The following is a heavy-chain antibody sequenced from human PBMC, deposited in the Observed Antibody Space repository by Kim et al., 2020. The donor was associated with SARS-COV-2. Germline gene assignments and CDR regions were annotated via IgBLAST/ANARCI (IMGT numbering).Heavy chain of an antibody. J-gene: IGHJ4*02. CDR3: ARGGITIFGVVLDY. V-gene: IGHV1-18*01. D-gene: IGHD3-3*01. Sequence: AQKLQGRVTMTTDTSTSTAYMELRSLRSDDTAVYYCARGGITIFGVVLDYWGQGTLVTVSS.